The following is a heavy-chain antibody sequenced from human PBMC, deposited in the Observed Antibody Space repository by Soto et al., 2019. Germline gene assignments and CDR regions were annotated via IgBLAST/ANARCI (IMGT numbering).Heavy chain of an antibody. CDR3: ARARSQGITILFDY. J-gene: IGHJ4*02. V-gene: IGHV4-59*01. Sequence: PSETLSLTCTVSGVSMNKYFWTWVREPPGRGLEWIAYIYNSGTTNYNPSLLSRVTVSADTSKNQFSLKLSSVTAADTAVYYCARARSQGITILFDYWGQGTLVTVSS. CDR2: IYNSGTT. CDR1: GVSMNKYF. D-gene: IGHD3-3*01.